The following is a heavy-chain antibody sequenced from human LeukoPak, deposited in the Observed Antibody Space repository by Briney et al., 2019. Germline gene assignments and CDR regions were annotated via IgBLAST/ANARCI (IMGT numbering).Heavy chain of an antibody. Sequence: SETLSLTCTVSGGSISTYYWSWIRQPPGKGLEWIGYIYYSGSTNYNPSLKSRFTISVDTSKNQFSLKLSSVIAADTAVYYCARGHYYDSSGDYHGDHWGQGTLVTVSS. CDR3: ARGHYYDSSGDYHGDH. CDR1: GGSISTYY. J-gene: IGHJ4*02. CDR2: IYYSGST. D-gene: IGHD3-22*01. V-gene: IGHV4-59*12.